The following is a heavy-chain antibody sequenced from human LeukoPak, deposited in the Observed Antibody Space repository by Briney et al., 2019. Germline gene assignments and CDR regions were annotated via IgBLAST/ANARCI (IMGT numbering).Heavy chain of an antibody. J-gene: IGHJ4*02. CDR1: GYTFTGYY. Sequence: ASVKVSCKASGYTFTGYYMHWVRQAPGQGLEWMGWINPNSGGTNYAQKFQGRVTMTRDTSISTAYMELSRLRSEDTAVYYCARGPQGNYYDSSGYYPVSAYYFDYWGQGTLVTVSS. CDR2: INPNSGGT. CDR3: ARGPQGNYYDSSGYYPVSAYYFDY. V-gene: IGHV1-2*02. D-gene: IGHD3-22*01.